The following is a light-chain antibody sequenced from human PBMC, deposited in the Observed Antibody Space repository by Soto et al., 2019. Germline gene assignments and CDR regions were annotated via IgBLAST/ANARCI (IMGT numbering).Light chain of an antibody. CDR1: SSDVGGYNY. J-gene: IGLJ1*01. CDR2: EVS. CDR3: SSYTSSTLYV. Sequence: QSALTQPASVSGSPGQWITISCTGTSSDVGGYNYVSWYQQHPGKAPKLMIYEVSNRPSGVSNRFSGSKSVNTASLTISGLQAEDEADYYCSSYTSSTLYVFGTGTKLTVL. V-gene: IGLV2-14*01.